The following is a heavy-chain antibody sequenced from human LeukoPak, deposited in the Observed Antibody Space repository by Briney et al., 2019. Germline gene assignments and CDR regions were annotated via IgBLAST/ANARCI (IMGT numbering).Heavy chain of an antibody. CDR3: ARVRGQYYYGSGIGAFDI. J-gene: IGHJ3*02. V-gene: IGHV1-2*02. Sequence: VASVKVSCTASGYTFTGYYMHWVRQAPGQGLEWMGWINPNSGGTNYAQKFQGRVTMTRDTSISTAYMELSRLRSDDTAVYYCARVRGQYYYGSGIGAFDIWGQGTMVTVSS. CDR1: GYTFTGYY. D-gene: IGHD3-10*01. CDR2: INPNSGGT.